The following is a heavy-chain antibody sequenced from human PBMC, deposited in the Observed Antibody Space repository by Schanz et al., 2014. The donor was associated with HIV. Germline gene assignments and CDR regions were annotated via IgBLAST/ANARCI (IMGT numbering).Heavy chain of an antibody. CDR2: IWYDGSNK. V-gene: IGHV3-33*01. CDR1: GFTFSSYG. Sequence: QVQLVESGGGVVQPGRSLRLSCAASGFTFSSYGMHWVRQAPGKGLEWVAVIWYDGSNKYYADSVKGRFTISRDNSKNTLYLQMNSLRADDTAVYYCARDPLSIAADKGPFDYWGQGTLVTVSS. J-gene: IGHJ4*02. D-gene: IGHD6-6*01. CDR3: ARDPLSIAADKGPFDY.